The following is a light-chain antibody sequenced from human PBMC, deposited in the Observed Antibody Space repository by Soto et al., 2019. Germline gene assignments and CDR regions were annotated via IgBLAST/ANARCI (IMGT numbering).Light chain of an antibody. CDR3: RQFGIPPLYT. Sequence: ESVLTQSQGTLSLSPGERVTLSCRASQTFGRTYLAWYQQKPGQSPRLLIYDASSRATGIPDRFSGSGFGTDFTLTTGGLGLKDFAGNDGRQFGIPPLYTFGKGTNLETK. CDR1: QTFGRTY. J-gene: IGKJ2*01. V-gene: IGKV3-20*01. CDR2: DAS.